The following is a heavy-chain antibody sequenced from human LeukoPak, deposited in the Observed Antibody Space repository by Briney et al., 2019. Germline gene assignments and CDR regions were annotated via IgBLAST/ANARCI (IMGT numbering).Heavy chain of an antibody. D-gene: IGHD1-26*01. CDR3: ARAPAGWELLDPLFFDY. J-gene: IGHJ4*02. CDR2: IYHSGST. V-gene: IGHV4-4*02. CDR1: GGSISSSNW. Sequence: PSETLSLTCAVSGGSISSSNWWSWVRQPPGKGLEWIGEIYHSGSTNYNPSLKSRVTISVDKSKNQFSLKLSSVTAADTAVYYCARAPAGWELLDPLFFDYWGQGTLVTVSS.